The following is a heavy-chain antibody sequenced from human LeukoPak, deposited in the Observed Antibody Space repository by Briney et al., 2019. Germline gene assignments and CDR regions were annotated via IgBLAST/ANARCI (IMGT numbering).Heavy chain of an antibody. D-gene: IGHD4-17*01. CDR3: ASDDYADLVNAFDI. CDR2: INHSGGT. J-gene: IGHJ3*02. Sequence: SETLSLTCAVYGGSFSGYYWSWIRQPPGKGLEWIGEINHSGGTNYNPSLKSRVTISLDTSKNHFSLKLTSVTAADTAVYYCASDDYADLVNAFDIWGQGTMVTVSS. V-gene: IGHV4-34*01. CDR1: GGSFSGYY.